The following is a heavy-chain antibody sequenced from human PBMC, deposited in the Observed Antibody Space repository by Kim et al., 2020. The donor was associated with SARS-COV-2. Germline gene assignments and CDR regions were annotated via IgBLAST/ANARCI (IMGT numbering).Heavy chain of an antibody. V-gene: IGHV4-39*07. D-gene: IGHD2-15*01. J-gene: IGHJ6*02. Sequence: LRSRVTISVDTSKTQFSLKLSPVPAADTAVYYCARDDGGKFYYYYGMDVWGQGTTVTVSS. CDR3: ARDDGGKFYYYYGMDV.